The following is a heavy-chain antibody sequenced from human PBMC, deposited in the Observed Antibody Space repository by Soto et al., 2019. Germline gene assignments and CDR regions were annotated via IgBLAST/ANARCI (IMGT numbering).Heavy chain of an antibody. Sequence: QVQLVESGGGGVQPGRTLRLSCAASGFAFGNYGMHWVRQAPGKGLEWLAVIWYDGSNKYYADSVKGRFTISRDNSKNTLYLEMNSLRDEDTAVYYCARDVRSRRYDLWGQGTLVIVSS. V-gene: IGHV3-33*01. D-gene: IGHD3-10*02. CDR3: ARDVRSRRYDL. CDR1: GFAFGNYG. J-gene: IGHJ5*02. CDR2: IWYDGSNK.